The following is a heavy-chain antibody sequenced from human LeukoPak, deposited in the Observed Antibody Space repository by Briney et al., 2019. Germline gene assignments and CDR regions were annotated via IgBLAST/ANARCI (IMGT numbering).Heavy chain of an antibody. V-gene: IGHV4-30-4*01. CDR2: IYYSGTT. J-gene: IGHJ4*02. CDR3: ARETMAGHFDY. CDR1: GGSTSSGDYF. Sequence: PSQTLSLTCTVSGGSTSSGDYFWSWIRQPPGKGQEWIGYIYYSGTTYYNPSLKSRVTISVDTSKNQFSLNLSSVTAADTAVYFCARETMAGHFDYWGQGTLVTVSS. D-gene: IGHD6-19*01.